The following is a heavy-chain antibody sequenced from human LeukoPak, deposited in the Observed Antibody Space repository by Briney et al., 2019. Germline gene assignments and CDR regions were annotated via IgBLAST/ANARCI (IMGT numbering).Heavy chain of an antibody. CDR2: INPNNGGT. CDR3: ARAAYCGGDCYYYFDY. V-gene: IGHV1-2*02. Sequence: ASVKVSCKASGYTFTGYYMHWVRQAPGQGLELMGLINPNNGGTYYAQKLQGRVTMTWDTSISTAYMELTGLRSDDTAVYYCARAAYCGGDCYYYFDYWGQGTLVTVSS. J-gene: IGHJ4*02. D-gene: IGHD2-21*02. CDR1: GYTFTGYY.